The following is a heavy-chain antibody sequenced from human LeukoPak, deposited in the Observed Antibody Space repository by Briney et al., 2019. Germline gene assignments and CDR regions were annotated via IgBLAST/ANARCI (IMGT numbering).Heavy chain of an antibody. D-gene: IGHD3-22*01. J-gene: IGHJ4*02. CDR1: GYTFTSYV. CDR3: ARGFLLGYYDSSGYL. Sequence: GASVKVSCKASGYTFTSYVMNWVRQAPGQGLEWMGWINTNTGNPTYAQGFTGRFVFSLDTSVSTAFLQITSLKAEDTAVYYCARGFLLGYYDSSGYLWGQGTLVTVSS. CDR2: INTNTGNP. V-gene: IGHV7-4-1*02.